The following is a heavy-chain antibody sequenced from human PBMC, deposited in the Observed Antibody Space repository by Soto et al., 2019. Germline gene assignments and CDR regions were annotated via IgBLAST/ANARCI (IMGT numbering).Heavy chain of an antibody. CDR2: IIPIFGTA. CDR1: GGTFSSYA. J-gene: IGHJ4*02. Sequence: ASVKVSCKASGGTFSSYAISWVRQAPGQGLEWMGGIIPIFGTANYAQKFQGRVTITADESTSTAYMELSSLRSEDTAVYYCARDIRGSSSSERYFDYWGQGTLVTVSS. CDR3: ARDIRGSSSSERYFDY. V-gene: IGHV1-69*13. D-gene: IGHD6-6*01.